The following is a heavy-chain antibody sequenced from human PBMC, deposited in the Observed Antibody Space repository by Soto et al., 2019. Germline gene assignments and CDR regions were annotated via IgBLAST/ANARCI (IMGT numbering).Heavy chain of an antibody. Sequence: QVQLVESGGGVVQPGRSLRLSCAASGFTFSSYGMHWVRQAPGKGLEWVAVISYDGSKKYYADSVKGRFTISRDNSKNPLYLQMNIQRAKDTAAYYRATSLEFPYYESSGYSALDYWGQGTLVTVSS. V-gene: IGHV3-30*03. CDR2: ISYDGSKK. D-gene: IGHD3-22*01. J-gene: IGHJ4*02. CDR3: ATSLEFPYYESSGYSALDY. CDR1: GFTFSSYG.